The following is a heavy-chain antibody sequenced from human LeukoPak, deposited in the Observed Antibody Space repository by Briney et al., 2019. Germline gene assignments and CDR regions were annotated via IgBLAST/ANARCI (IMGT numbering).Heavy chain of an antibody. CDR3: ARDSQSTVTYFYYYYYMDV. V-gene: IGHV3-11*04. CDR1: GFTFSDYY. Sequence: GGSLRLSCAASGFTFSDYYMSRIRQAPGKGLAWVSYISSSGSTIYYADSVKGRFTISRDNAKNSLYLQMNSLRAEDTAVYYCARDSQSTVTYFYYYYYMDVWGKGTTVTVSS. J-gene: IGHJ6*03. D-gene: IGHD4-17*01. CDR2: ISSSGSTI.